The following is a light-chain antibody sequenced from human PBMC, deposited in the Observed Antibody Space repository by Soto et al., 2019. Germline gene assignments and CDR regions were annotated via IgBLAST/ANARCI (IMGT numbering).Light chain of an antibody. J-gene: IGKJ2*01. V-gene: IGKV1-5*03. CDR3: QRYNSFLYT. CDR2: KAS. Sequence: DIPMTQSPSSLSAFVGDRVTITCRASQSISSWLAWYQQKPGKAPKLLIYKASSLESGVPSRFSGNGSGTEFTLTISSLQPDDYATYYCQRYNSFLYTFGQGTKLEIK. CDR1: QSISSW.